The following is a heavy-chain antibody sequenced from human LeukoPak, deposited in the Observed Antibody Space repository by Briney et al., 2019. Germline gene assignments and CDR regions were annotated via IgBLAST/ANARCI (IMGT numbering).Heavy chain of an antibody. CDR2: IYYSGST. CDR1: GGSVSSGSYY. V-gene: IGHV4-61*01. D-gene: IGHD6-19*01. Sequence: SETLSLTCTVSGGSVSSGSYYWSWIRQPPGKGLEWIGYIYYSGSTNYNPSLKSRVTISVDTSKNQFSLKLSSVTAADTAVYYCARDSSSGSYFDYWGQGTLVTVSS. CDR3: ARDSSSGSYFDY. J-gene: IGHJ4*02.